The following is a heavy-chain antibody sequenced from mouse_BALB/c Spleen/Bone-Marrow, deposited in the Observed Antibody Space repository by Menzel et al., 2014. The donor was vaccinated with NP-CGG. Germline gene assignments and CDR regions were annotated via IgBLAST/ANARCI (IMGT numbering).Heavy chain of an antibody. Sequence: EVKLVESGGGLVQPGGSLKLSCAASGFTFSSYTISWVRQTPEKRLEWVAYISNGGGSTYYPDTVKGRFTISRDNAKNTLCLQMSSLKSEDTAMYYCARGVRGYAMDYWGQGTSVTVSS. CDR1: GFTFSSYT. D-gene: IGHD5-1*01. CDR3: ARGVRGYAMDY. J-gene: IGHJ4*01. CDR2: ISNGGGST. V-gene: IGHV5-12-2*01.